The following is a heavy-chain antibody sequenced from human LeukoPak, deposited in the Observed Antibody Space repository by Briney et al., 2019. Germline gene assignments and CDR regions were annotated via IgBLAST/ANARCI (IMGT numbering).Heavy chain of an antibody. CDR3: ARGVAREFDF. CDR1: GYIFITYY. V-gene: IGHV1-46*01. D-gene: IGHD5-24*01. J-gene: IGHJ4*02. Sequence: ASVKVSCTASGYIFITYYIHWVRQAPGQGLEWMGVINPRDGGTNYAQKFQDRVTMTRDTSTGTIYMDLVSLRSEDTAIYYCARGVAREFDFWGQGTLVTVSS. CDR2: INPRDGGT.